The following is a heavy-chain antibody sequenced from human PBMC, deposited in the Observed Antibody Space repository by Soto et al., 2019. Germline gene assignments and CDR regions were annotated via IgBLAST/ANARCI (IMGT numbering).Heavy chain of an antibody. CDR1: GYSCTSYW. CDR2: LDPSDSYT. J-gene: IGHJ6*02. CDR3: AREGNLEYSSSSSGYYYYYYGMDV. Sequence: PGESLKISCKGSGYSCTSYWISWVRQMPWKGLEWMGRLDPSDSYTNYSPSFPGHVTISADKSISTAYLQWSSLKASDTAMYYCAREGNLEYSSSSSGYYYYYYGMDVWGQGTTVTVSS. D-gene: IGHD6-6*01. V-gene: IGHV5-10-1*01.